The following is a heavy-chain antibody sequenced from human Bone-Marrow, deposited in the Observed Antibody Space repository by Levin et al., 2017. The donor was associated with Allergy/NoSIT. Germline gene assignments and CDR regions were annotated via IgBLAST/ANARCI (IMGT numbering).Heavy chain of an antibody. V-gene: IGHV3-74*01. D-gene: IGHD6-19*01. CDR2: INGDGSST. Sequence: GESLKISCAASEFTFSTYWMHWVRQVPGKGLVWVSRINGDGSSTNYADSVKGRFTISRDNAKNTLYLQMNSLRVEDTAVYYCARVGRGSGIPLDYWGQGTLVTVSS. CDR1: EFTFSTYW. CDR3: ARVGRGSGIPLDY. J-gene: IGHJ4*02.